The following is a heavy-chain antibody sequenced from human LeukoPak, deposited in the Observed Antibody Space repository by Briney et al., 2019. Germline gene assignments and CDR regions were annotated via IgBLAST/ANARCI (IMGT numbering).Heavy chain of an antibody. CDR1: GFTFSDYY. CDR3: ARTAVAGTPPPYYYYGMDV. Sequence: GGSLRLSCAASGFTFSDYYMSWIRQAPGKGLEWLSYISSSGSIIYYADSVKGRFTISRDNAKNSLYLQMNSLSAEDTAVYYCARTAVAGTPPPYYYYGMDVWGQGTTVTVSS. J-gene: IGHJ6*02. CDR2: ISSSGSII. D-gene: IGHD6-19*01. V-gene: IGHV3-11*01.